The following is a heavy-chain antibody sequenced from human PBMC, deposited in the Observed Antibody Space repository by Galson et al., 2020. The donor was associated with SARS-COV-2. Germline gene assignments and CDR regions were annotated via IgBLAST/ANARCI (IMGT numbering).Heavy chain of an antibody. J-gene: IGHJ2*01. V-gene: IGHV3-74*03. CDR2: IKNDGTTT. Sequence: GVLRLSCAASGFSLNDFLMHWVRQTPGTGLVWVSRIKNDGTTTMYADSVRGRFTLSRGNAKNTLFLLMNSLRADDTGVYFCARGIITPRHFDLWGRGTLVTVSS. CDR1: GFSLNDFL. CDR3: ARGIITPRHFDL. D-gene: IGHD3-16*01.